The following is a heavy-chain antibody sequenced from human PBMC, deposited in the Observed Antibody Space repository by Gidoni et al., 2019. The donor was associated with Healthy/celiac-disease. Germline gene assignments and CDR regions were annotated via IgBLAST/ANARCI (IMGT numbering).Heavy chain of an antibody. CDR3: ARDIDYGDYGNGTPDY. J-gene: IGHJ4*02. D-gene: IGHD4-17*01. CDR1: GMHLSSSA. CDR2: ISYDGSNK. V-gene: IGHV3-30-3*01. Sequence: QVQLVESGGGVGEPGRYRRLSCEASGMHLSSSAMHWVRQAPGKGLGWVAVISYDGSNKYYADSVKGLFTISRDNSKNTLYLQMNSLRAEDTAVYYCARDIDYGDYGNGTPDYWGQGTLVTVSS.